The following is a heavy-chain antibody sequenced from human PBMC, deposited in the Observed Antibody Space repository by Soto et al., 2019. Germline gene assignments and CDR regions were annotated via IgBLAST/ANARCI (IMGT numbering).Heavy chain of an antibody. J-gene: IGHJ3*02. V-gene: IGHV5-51*01. CDR1: VYSFTRYW. CDR3: ARVSFYYGSGSYYPDAFDI. CDR2: IYPGDSDT. Sequence: PGASLKFSCKGSVYSFTRYWLGWVRQMPGKGVEWMGIIYPGDSDTRYSPSFQGQVTISADKSISTAYLQWISLKASDTAMYYCARVSFYYGSGSYYPDAFDIWVQGTMVTVSS. D-gene: IGHD3-10*01.